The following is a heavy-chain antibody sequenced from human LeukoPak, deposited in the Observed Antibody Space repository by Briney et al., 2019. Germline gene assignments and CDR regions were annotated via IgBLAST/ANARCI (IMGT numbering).Heavy chain of an antibody. J-gene: IGHJ4*02. D-gene: IGHD3-22*01. CDR1: GFSFSTYW. CDR2: IHKDGRVM. CDR3: ASSHDSSGND. Sequence: PGGSLRLSCAASGFSFSTYWMAWVRQAPGKGLEWVGNIHKDGRVMFYAASVEGRFTISRDDAKNSLYLDMNSLRDEDTAIYYCASSHDSSGNDWGQGTLVTVTS. V-gene: IGHV3-7*03.